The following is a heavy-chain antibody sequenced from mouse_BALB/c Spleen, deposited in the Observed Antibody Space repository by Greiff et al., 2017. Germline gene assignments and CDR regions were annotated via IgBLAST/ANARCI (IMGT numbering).Heavy chain of an antibody. CDR2: IWAGGST. V-gene: IGHV2-9*02. CDR3: ARDQGLLRGGGAMDY. Sequence: VQLQQSGPGLVAPSQSLSITCTVSGFSLTSYGVHWVRQPPGKGLEWLGVIWAGGSTNYNSALMSRLSISKDNSKSQVFLKMNSLQTDDTAMYYCARDQGLLRGGGAMDYWGQGTSVTVSS. J-gene: IGHJ4*01. CDR1: GFSLTSYG. D-gene: IGHD2-3*01.